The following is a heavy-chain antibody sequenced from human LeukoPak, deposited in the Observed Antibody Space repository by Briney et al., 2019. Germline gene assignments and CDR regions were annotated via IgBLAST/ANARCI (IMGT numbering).Heavy chain of an antibody. CDR2: INHSGST. CDR3: ARGPPRGPVDY. V-gene: IGHV4-34*01. J-gene: IGHJ4*02. Sequence: SETLSLTCAVYGGSFSGYYWSWIRQPPGKGLEWIGEINHSGSTNYNPSLKSRVTISVDTSKNRFSLKLSSVTAADTAVYYCARGPPRGPVDYWGQGTLVTVSS. CDR1: GGSFSGYY.